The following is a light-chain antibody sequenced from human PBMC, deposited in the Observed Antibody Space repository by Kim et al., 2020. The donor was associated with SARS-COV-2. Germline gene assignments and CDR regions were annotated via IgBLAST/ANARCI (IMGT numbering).Light chain of an antibody. Sequence: SPGERAILSCRARQSVSSSYLAWYQHNPGQSPRLLIHGASSRATGVPDRFRGGGSGTDFTLTITRLEPEDFAVYYCQQYGRSPTTFGQGTRLEIK. V-gene: IGKV3-20*01. J-gene: IGKJ5*01. CDR2: GAS. CDR3: QQYGRSPTT. CDR1: QSVSSSY.